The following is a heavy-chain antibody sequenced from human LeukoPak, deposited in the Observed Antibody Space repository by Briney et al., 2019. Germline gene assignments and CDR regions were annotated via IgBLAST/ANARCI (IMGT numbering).Heavy chain of an antibody. CDR3: ARDLYYDGSGYYSPHFDY. Sequence: ASVKVSCKASGYSFTGYYMHWVRQAPGQGLEWMGWINPHSGDTSSTQKFQGRVTMTRDTSTTTAYMELRSLIYDDTAVYYCARDLYYDGSGYYSPHFDYWGQGTLVTVSS. D-gene: IGHD3-22*01. J-gene: IGHJ4*02. CDR2: INPHSGDT. V-gene: IGHV1-2*02. CDR1: GYSFTGYY.